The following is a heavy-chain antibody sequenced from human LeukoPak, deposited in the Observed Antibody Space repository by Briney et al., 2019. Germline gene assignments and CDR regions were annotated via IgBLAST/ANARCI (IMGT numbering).Heavy chain of an antibody. CDR3: ARVPLSDPSGHYYAH. CDR1: GYTFTNYG. J-gene: IGHJ1*01. V-gene: IGHV1-3*04. CDR2: INTGNGNA. Sequence: ASVKVSCKTSGYTFTNYGMHWVRQAPRQSPEWMGWINTGNGNAKSSQKFQDRVTLTGDTSATTAYMELNSLSSEDTAVYYCARVPLSDPSGHYYAHWGQGTLVTVSS. D-gene: IGHD3-22*01.